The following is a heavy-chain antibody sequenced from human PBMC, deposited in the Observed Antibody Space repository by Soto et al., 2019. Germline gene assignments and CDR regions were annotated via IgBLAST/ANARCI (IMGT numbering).Heavy chain of an antibody. V-gene: IGHV3-48*02. D-gene: IGHD3-16*01. CDR3: ARGIMITFGEPRGFY. Sequence: EVQLVESGGGLVQPGGSLRLSCAASGFTFSSYSMNWVCQARGKGLEGVSYISSSSSTIYYANSVKGGFSSARDNAKITLYLQMNSLRDEDTAVYYCARGIMITFGEPRGFYWGQGTLVTVSS. J-gene: IGHJ4*02. CDR2: ISSSSSTI. CDR1: GFTFSSYS.